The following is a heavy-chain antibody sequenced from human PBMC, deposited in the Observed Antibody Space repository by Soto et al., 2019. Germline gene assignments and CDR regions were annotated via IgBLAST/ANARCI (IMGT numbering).Heavy chain of an antibody. Sequence: ASGKVSCKASGYTFTSYDINWVRQATGQGLEGMGWMNPNSGNTGYAQKFQGRVTMTRNTSISTAYMELSSLRSEDTAVYYCARGSYVGYSYGYAYYYYGMDVWGQGTTVTVSS. CDR3: ARGSYVGYSYGYAYYYYGMDV. D-gene: IGHD5-18*01. J-gene: IGHJ6*02. V-gene: IGHV1-8*01. CDR2: MNPNSGNT. CDR1: GYTFTSYD.